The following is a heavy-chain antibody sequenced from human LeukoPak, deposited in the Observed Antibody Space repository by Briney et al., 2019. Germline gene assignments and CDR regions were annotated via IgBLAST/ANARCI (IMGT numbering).Heavy chain of an antibody. CDR1: GFTFSDYY. CDR2: ISSSGSTI. D-gene: IGHD6-19*01. J-gene: IGHJ4*02. V-gene: IGHV3-11*01. Sequence: GGSLRLSCAASGFTFSDYYMSWIRQAPGKGLEWVSYISSSGSTIYYADSVKGRFTVSRDNAKNSLYLQMNSLRAEDTAVYYCASGEYEYSSGWYSGYWGQGTLVTVSS. CDR3: ASGEYEYSSGWYSGY.